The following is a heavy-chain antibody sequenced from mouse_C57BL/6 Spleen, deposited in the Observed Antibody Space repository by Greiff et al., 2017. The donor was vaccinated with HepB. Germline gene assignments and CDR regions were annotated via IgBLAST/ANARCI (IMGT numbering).Heavy chain of an antibody. CDR2: ISDGGSYT. J-gene: IGHJ1*03. D-gene: IGHD1-1*01. CDR3: ARAGDFDYYGTREYFDV. V-gene: IGHV5-4*03. Sequence: EVMLVESGGGLVKPGGSLKLSCAASGFTFSSYAMSWVRQTPEKRLEWVATISDGGSYTYYPDNVKGRFTISRDNAKNNLYLQMSHLKSADTAMYYCARAGDFDYYGTREYFDVWGTGTTVTVSS. CDR1: GFTFSSYA.